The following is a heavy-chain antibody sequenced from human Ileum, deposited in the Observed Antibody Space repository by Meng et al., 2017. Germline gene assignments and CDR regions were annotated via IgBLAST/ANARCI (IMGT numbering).Heavy chain of an antibody. Sequence: QVQLVQTGAEVKKPAASVQVSCKASGYTFTTYDISWVRQAPGQGLEWMGWMNTDKGNTNYAQKFQGRVTMTRDTSTSTAYMELRSLRSDDTAVYYCAREAAYNGGDYWGQGTLVTVSS. CDR1: GYTFTTYD. CDR2: MNTDKGNT. J-gene: IGHJ4*02. CDR3: AREAAYNGGDY. D-gene: IGHD1-1*01. V-gene: IGHV1-18*01.